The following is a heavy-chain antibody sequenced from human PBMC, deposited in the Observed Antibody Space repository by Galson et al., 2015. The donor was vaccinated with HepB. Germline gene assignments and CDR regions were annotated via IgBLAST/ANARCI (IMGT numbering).Heavy chain of an antibody. CDR2: IRSKAYGGTT. J-gene: IGHJ4*02. V-gene: IGHV3-49*03. Sequence: SLRLSCAASGFTFGDYAMSWLRQAPGKGLEWVGFIRSKAYGGTTEYAASVKGRFTISRDDSKSIAYLQMNSLKTEDTAVYYCTRAEYYYDSSGFYYFDYWGQGTLVTVSS. CDR3: TRAEYYYDSSGFYYFDY. CDR1: GFTFGDYA. D-gene: IGHD3-22*01.